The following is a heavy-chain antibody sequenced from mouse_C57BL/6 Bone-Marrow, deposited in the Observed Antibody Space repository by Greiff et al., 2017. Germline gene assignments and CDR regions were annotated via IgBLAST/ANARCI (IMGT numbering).Heavy chain of an antibody. V-gene: IGHV1-62-2*01. J-gene: IGHJ1*03. CDR1: GYTFTEYT. D-gene: IGHD1-1*01. CDR2: FYPGSGSI. CDR3: ARHEDRKDYGSSHWYFDV. Sequence: VQLQQSGAELVKPGASVKLSCKASGYTFTEYTIHWVKQRSGQGLEWIGWFYPGSGSIKYNEKFKDKATLTADKSSSTVYMELSRLTSEDSAVYFCARHEDRKDYGSSHWYFDVWVTGTTVTVSS.